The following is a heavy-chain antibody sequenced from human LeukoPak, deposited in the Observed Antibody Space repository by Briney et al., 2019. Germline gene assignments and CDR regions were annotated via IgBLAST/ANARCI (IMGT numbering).Heavy chain of an antibody. CDR1: GGSISGSY. V-gene: IGHV4-59*01. J-gene: IGHJ4*02. CDR3: ARGIESYGDYGY. D-gene: IGHD4-17*01. Sequence: ASETLSLTCTVSGGSISGSYWSWIRQPPGKGLEWIAYMYNSGSTNYNPSLKSRVTISIDTSKNQFSLKLSSLTAADTAIYYCARGIESYGDYGYWGQGILVTVSS. CDR2: MYNSGST.